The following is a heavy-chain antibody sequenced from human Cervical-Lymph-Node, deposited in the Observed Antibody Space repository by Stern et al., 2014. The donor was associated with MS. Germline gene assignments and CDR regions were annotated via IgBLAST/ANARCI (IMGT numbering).Heavy chain of an antibody. J-gene: IGHJ3*02. D-gene: IGHD4-17*01. CDR3: AREGDYVTFDI. CDR2: IGTAGDT. CDR1: GFTFSSYD. Sequence: EVQLVESGGGLVQPGGSLRLSCAASGFTFSSYDMHWVRQATGKGLELVSAIGTAGDTYYPGSVKGRFTISRENAKNSLYLQMNSLRAGDTAVYYCAREGDYVTFDIWGQGTMVTVSS. V-gene: IGHV3-13*01.